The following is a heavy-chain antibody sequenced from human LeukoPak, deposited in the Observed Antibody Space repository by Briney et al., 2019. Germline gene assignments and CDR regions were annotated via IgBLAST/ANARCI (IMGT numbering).Heavy chain of an antibody. CDR2: IKSKTDGGTT. J-gene: IGHJ4*02. CDR3: TAYGPSIVGATGSPHDY. D-gene: IGHD1-26*01. CDR1: GFTFSNAW. V-gene: IGHV3-15*01. Sequence: NPGGSLRLSCAASGFTFSNAWMSWVRQAPGKGLEWVGRIKSKTDGGTTDYAAPVKGRFTISRDDSKNTLYLQMNSLKTEDTAVYYCTAYGPSIVGATGSPHDYWGQGTLVTVSS.